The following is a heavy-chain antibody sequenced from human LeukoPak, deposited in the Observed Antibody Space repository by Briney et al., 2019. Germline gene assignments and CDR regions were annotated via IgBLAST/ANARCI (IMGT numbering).Heavy chain of an antibody. CDR1: GFTFSSYS. J-gene: IGHJ3*02. V-gene: IGHV3-21*01. Sequence: PGGSLRLPCAASGFTFSSYSMNWVRQAPGKGLEWVSSISSSSSYIYYADSVEGRFTISRDNAKNSLYLQMNSLRAEDTAVYYCASVGVGGGNDAFDIWGQGTMVTVSS. CDR2: ISSSSSYI. D-gene: IGHD4-23*01. CDR3: ASVGVGGGNDAFDI.